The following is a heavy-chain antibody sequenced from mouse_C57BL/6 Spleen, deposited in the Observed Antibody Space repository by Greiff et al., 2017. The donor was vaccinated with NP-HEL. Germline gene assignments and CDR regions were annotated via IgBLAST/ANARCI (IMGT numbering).Heavy chain of an antibody. D-gene: IGHD4-1*01. CDR2: ISYDGSN. CDR1: GYSITSGYY. Sequence: EVKLMESGPGLVKPSQSLSLTCSVTGYSITSGYYWNWIRQFPGNKLEWMGYISYDGSNNYNPSLKNRISITRDTSKNQFFLKLNSVTTEDTATYYCARDLNWDGDYYAMDYWGQGTSVTVSS. V-gene: IGHV3-6*01. CDR3: ARDLNWDGDYYAMDY. J-gene: IGHJ4*01.